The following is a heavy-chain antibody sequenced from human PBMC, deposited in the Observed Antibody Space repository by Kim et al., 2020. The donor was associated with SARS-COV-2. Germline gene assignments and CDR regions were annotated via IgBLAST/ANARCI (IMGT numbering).Heavy chain of an antibody. V-gene: IGHV4-31*02. CDR3: ARDSAARPGGA. D-gene: IGHD6-6*01. Sequence: YYNPPLKSRVTISVDTSKSQFSLKLSSVTAADTAVDYCARDSAARPGGAWGQGTLVTVSS. J-gene: IGHJ5*02.